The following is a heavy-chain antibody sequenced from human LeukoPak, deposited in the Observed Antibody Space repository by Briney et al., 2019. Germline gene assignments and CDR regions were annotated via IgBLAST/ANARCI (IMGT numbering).Heavy chain of an antibody. CDR3: ARDKGDDILYNWFDP. Sequence: GGSLRLSCAASGFTFSSYSMNWVRQAPGKGLEWVSYISSSSSTIYYADSVKGRFTISRDNAKNSLYLQMNSLRAEDTAVYYCARDKGDDILYNWFDPWGQGTLVTVSS. CDR1: GFTFSSYS. J-gene: IGHJ5*02. V-gene: IGHV3-48*01. D-gene: IGHD3-9*01. CDR2: ISSSSSTI.